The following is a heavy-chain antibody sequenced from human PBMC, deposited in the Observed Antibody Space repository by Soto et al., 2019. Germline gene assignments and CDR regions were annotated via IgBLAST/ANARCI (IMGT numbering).Heavy chain of an antibody. CDR1: GGTFSSYT. Sequence: QVQLVQSGAEVKKPGSSVKVSCKASGGTFSSYTISWVRQAPGQGLEGMGRIIPILGIANYSQKFQGRVTITADKSTSTAYMELSSLRSEDTAVYYCARFLGSYGMDVWGQGTTVTVSS. CDR2: IIPILGIA. D-gene: IGHD1-26*01. J-gene: IGHJ6*02. V-gene: IGHV1-69*02. CDR3: ARFLGSYGMDV.